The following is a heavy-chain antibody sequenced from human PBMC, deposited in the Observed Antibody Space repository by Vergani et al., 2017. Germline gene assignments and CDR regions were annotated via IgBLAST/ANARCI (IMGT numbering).Heavy chain of an antibody. CDR2: ISSSSSYI. CDR1: GFTFSSYS. D-gene: IGHD3-22*01. J-gene: IGHJ3*02. Sequence: EVQLVESGGGLVKPGGSLRLSCAASGFTFSSYSMNWVRQAPGKGLEWVSSISSSSSYIYYADSVKGRFTISRDNAKNSLYLQMNSLRAEDTAVYYCARDSDYYDRRGYLRRSGDAFDIWGQGTMVTVSS. V-gene: IGHV3-21*01. CDR3: ARDSDYYDRRGYLRRSGDAFDI.